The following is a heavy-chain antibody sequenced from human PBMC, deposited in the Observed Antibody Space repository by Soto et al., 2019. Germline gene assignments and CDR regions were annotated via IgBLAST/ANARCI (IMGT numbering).Heavy chain of an antibody. CDR3: ARGVRRHPLYGGNSAFDY. Sequence: GGSLRLSCAASGFTFSSYWMHWVRQAPGKGLVWVSRINSDGSNTSYADSVKGRFTISRDNAKNTLYLQMNSLRAEDTAVYYCARGVRRHPLYGGNSAFDYWGQGTLVPVSS. V-gene: IGHV3-74*01. CDR2: INSDGSNT. CDR1: GFTFSSYW. D-gene: IGHD2-21*02. J-gene: IGHJ4*02.